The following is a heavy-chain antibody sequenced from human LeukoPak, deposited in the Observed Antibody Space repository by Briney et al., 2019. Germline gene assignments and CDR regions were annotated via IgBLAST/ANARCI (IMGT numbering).Heavy chain of an antibody. D-gene: IGHD6-13*01. CDR3: ARDRSIAAAGDAFDI. V-gene: IGHV1-18*01. CDR2: ISAYNGNT. CDR1: GYSFTTFG. J-gene: IGHJ3*02. Sequence: ASVKVSCKASGYSFTTFGITWVRQAPGQGLEWMGWISAYNGNTNYAQKLQGRVTMTTDTSTSTAYMELRSLRSDDTAVYYCARDRSIAAAGDAFDIWGQGTMVTVSS.